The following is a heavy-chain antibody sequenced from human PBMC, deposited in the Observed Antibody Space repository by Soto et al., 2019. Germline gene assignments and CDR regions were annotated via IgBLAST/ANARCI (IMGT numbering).Heavy chain of an antibody. CDR1: GYSISSGAYY. V-gene: IGHV4-31*03. CDR3: ARVGGAAAGTNWFDP. CDR2: IYYSGST. J-gene: IGHJ5*02. Sequence: QVQLQESGPGLVKPSQTLSLTCIVSGYSISSGAYYWSWIRQHPGKGLEWNGYIYYSGSTYYNPSLKSRVTISVDTSKNQFSLNVSSVTAADTAVYYCARVGGAAAGTNWFDPWGQGTLITVSS. D-gene: IGHD6-13*01.